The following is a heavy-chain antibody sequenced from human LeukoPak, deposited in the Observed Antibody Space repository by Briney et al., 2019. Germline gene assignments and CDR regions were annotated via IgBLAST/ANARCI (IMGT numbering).Heavy chain of an antibody. CDR1: GFTFDDYG. J-gene: IGHJ5*02. Sequence: GGSLRLSCAASGFTFDDYGMSWVRQAPGKGLEWVSGINWNGGSTGYADSVKGRFTISRDNAKNSLYLQMNSLRAEGTALYYCARARFTVRYCSGGSCMYNWFDPWGQGTLVTVSS. CDR2: INWNGGST. V-gene: IGHV3-20*04. CDR3: ARARFTVRYCSGGSCMYNWFDP. D-gene: IGHD2-15*01.